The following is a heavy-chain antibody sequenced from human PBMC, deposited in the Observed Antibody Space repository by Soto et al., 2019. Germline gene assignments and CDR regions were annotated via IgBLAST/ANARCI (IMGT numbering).Heavy chain of an antibody. CDR2: ITNTGGST. CDR1: GFTFSSHT. J-gene: IGHJ4*02. CDR3: AKAGYGSGSYYTLSFDY. V-gene: IGHV3-23*01. Sequence: EVQLLESGGGLVQPGGSLRLSCAGSGFTFSSHTVSWVRQAPGKGLECVSSITNTGGSTYYADSVKGRFTISRDNSKTTVYLQMNSLRAEDTAFYYCAKAGYGSGSYYTLSFDYWGQGSLVTVSS. D-gene: IGHD3-10*01.